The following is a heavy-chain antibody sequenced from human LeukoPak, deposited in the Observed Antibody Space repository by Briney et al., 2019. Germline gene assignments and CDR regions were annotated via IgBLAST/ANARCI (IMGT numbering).Heavy chain of an antibody. D-gene: IGHD3-10*01. CDR3: ARGPITMVRDYYYYGMDV. V-gene: IGHV1-69*13. CDR1: GYTFSSYA. J-gene: IGHJ6*02. Sequence: SVKVSCKASGYTFSSYAISWVRQAPGQGLEWMGGIIPIFGTANYAQKFQGRVTITADESTSTAYMELSGLRSEDTAVYYCARGPITMVRDYYYYGMDVWGQGTTVTVSS. CDR2: IIPIFGTA.